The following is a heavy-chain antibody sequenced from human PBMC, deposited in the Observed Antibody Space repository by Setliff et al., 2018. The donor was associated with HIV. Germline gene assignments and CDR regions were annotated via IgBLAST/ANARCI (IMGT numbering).Heavy chain of an antibody. J-gene: IGHJ4*02. D-gene: IGHD3-22*01. CDR2: ISYSGST. V-gene: IGHV4-59*12. Sequence: SETLSLTCTVSGGSISTYYWSWIRQPPGKGLEWIGYISYSGSTSYNPSLKSRVTMSVDTSKNQFSLRLSSVTAADTAVYYCARDPVITMMVGPRFYFDYWGQGILVTVSS. CDR3: ARDPVITMMVGPRFYFDY. CDR1: GGSISTYY.